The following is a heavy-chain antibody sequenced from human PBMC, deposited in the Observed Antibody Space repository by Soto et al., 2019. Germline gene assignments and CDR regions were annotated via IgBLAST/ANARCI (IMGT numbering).Heavy chain of an antibody. CDR2: FDVEDGET. J-gene: IGHJ4*02. D-gene: IGHD5-18*01. V-gene: IGHV1-24*01. CDR3: ATVKWIQLWSFDY. Sequence: GASVKVSCKASGYTITSYAMHWVRQAPGQRLEWMGGFDVEDGETIYAQKFQGRVTMTEDTSTDTAYMELSSLRSEDTAVYYCATVKWIQLWSFDYWGQGTLVTVSS. CDR1: GYTITSYA.